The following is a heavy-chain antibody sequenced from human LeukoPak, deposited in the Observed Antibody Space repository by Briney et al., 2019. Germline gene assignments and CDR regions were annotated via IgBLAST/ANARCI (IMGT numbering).Heavy chain of an antibody. CDR1: GFTFSDYY. V-gene: IGHV3-11*01. CDR3: ARPSGRYSSNWYTFDV. CDR2: ISSSGSTI. Sequence: GGSLRLSCAASGFTFSDYYMSWIRQAPGKGLEWVSYISSSGSTIYYADSVKGRFTISRDNAKNSLYLQMNSLRAEDTAVYYCARPSGRYSSNWYTFDVWGRGTMVTVTS. J-gene: IGHJ3*01. D-gene: IGHD6-13*01.